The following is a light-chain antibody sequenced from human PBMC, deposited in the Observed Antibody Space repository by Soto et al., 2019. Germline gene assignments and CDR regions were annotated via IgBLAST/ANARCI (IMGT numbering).Light chain of an antibody. J-gene: IGLJ1*01. V-gene: IGLV2-14*01. CDR2: DVS. Sequence: QSALAQPASVSGSPGQSITISCTGTSSDVGGYNYVSWYQQHPGKAPKLMIYDVSNRPSGVSNRFSGSKSGNTASLTISGLRAEDEADYYSSSYTSSSTPYVFRTGTKVTVL. CDR3: SSYTSSSTPYV. CDR1: SSDVGGYNY.